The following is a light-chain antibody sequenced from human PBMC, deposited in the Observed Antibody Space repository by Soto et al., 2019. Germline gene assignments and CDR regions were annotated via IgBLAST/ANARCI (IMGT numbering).Light chain of an antibody. J-gene: IGKJ3*01. CDR1: QDISKW. CDR3: QQANSFPFT. CDR2: AAS. Sequence: DIQMTQSPSSVSASVGDRVTITCRASQDISKWLAWYQQKPGKAPKVLIYAASSLQSGVPPRLSGSGSGTDFTLTITSLQPEDFGNYYCQQANSFPFTFGPGTKVDIK. V-gene: IGKV1-12*01.